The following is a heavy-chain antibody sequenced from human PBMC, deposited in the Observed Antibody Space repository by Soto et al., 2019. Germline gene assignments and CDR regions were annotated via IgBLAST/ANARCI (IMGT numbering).Heavy chain of an antibody. D-gene: IGHD6-6*01. V-gene: IGHV1-2*02. CDR2: INAHSGGT. Sequence: ASVKVSCKASGFSFTGYYIHWPRQAPGQGLEWMGWINAHSGGTEYAQKFQGRVTLTRDTSIATAHLTLTSLTSDDTALYYCAKDLTRQLAYWLDPWGQGTQVTVSS. CDR3: AKDLTRQLAYWLDP. J-gene: IGHJ5*02. CDR1: GFSFTGYY.